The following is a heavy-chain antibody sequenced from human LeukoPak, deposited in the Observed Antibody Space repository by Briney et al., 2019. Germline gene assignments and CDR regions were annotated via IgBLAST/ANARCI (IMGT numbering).Heavy chain of an antibody. D-gene: IGHD3-22*01. J-gene: IGHJ4*02. Sequence: GGSLRLSCAASGFTFSNAWMSWVRQAPGKGLEWVGRIKSKTDGGTTDYAAPVKGRFTISRDDSKNTLYLQMNSLKTEDTAVYYCTTGVSPQSYYYDSSGYYWGQGTLVTVSS. CDR3: TTGVSPQSYYYDSSGYY. V-gene: IGHV3-15*01. CDR2: IKSKTDGGTT. CDR1: GFTFSNAW.